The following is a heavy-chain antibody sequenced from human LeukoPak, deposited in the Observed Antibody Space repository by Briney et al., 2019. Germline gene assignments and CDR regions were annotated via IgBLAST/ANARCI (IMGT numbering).Heavy chain of an antibody. CDR1: GFTFISYI. V-gene: IGHV3-21*01. CDR2: ISSSSSYI. D-gene: IGHD2-15*01. J-gene: IGHJ6*03. CDR3: ARGYCSGGSCYYYMDV. Sequence: GWSLRLSCAASGFTFISYIMNWVRQAPGKGLEWVSSISSSSSYIYYAGSVKGRFTISRDNAKNSLYLQMNSLRAEDTAVYYCARGYCSGGSCYYYMDVWGKGTTVTVSS.